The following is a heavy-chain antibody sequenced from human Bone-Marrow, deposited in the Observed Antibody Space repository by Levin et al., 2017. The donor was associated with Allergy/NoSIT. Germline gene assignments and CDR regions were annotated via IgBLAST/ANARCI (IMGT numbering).Heavy chain of an antibody. V-gene: IGHV3-33*01. CDR1: GFTFSSYG. D-gene: IGHD3-16*01. CDR2: IWYDGSNK. Sequence: GESLKISCAASGFTFSSYGMHWVRQAPGKGLEWVAVIWYDGSNKYYADSVKGRFTISRDNSKNTLYLQMNSLRAEDTAVYYCARDPFVYVWGASENWFDPWGQGTLVTVSS. CDR3: ARDPFVYVWGASENWFDP. J-gene: IGHJ5*02.